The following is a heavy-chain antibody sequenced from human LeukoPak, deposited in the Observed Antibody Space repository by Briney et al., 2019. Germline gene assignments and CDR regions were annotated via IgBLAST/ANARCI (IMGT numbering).Heavy chain of an antibody. J-gene: IGHJ4*02. D-gene: IGHD4-17*01. CDR2: ISSSSSYI. Sequence: GGSLRLSCAASGYTFSSYSMNWVRQAPAKGLEWVSSISSSSSYIYYADSVKGRFTISRDNAKNSLYLQMNSLRAEDSAVYYCATTPRAMTKVTTGYWGQGTLVTVSS. CDR3: ATTPRAMTKVTTGY. V-gene: IGHV3-21*01. CDR1: GYTFSSYS.